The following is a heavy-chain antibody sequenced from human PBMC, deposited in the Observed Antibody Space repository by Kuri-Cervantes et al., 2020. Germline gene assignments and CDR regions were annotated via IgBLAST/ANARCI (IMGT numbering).Heavy chain of an antibody. J-gene: IGHJ4*02. CDR1: GGTFKNYA. CDR2: ITPIFGTT. CDR3: ATEDRITLVRRVLSYSET. V-gene: IGHV1-69*05. Sequence: SVKVSCKATGGTFKNYALTWVRQAPGQGLEWMGKITPIFGTTNYAQKFHDRVTISTDESTTTAYMELSNLRFDDTAVYFCATEDRITLVRRVLSYSETWGPGTLVTVSS. D-gene: IGHD3-10*01.